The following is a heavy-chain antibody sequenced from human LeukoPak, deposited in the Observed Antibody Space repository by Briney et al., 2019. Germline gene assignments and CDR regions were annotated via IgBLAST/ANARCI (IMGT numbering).Heavy chain of an antibody. CDR1: GFTFSSYA. Sequence: GGSLRLSCAASGFTFSSYAMTWVRQAPRKGLELVSDISDSGGLTYYADSVKGRFTISRGNSKNTLYLQMNSLRAEDTAVYYCAKDRGDSGRYYYMDVWGKGTAVTVSS. CDR2: ISDSGGLT. D-gene: IGHD2-21*01. CDR3: AKDRGDSGRYYYMDV. V-gene: IGHV3-23*01. J-gene: IGHJ6*03.